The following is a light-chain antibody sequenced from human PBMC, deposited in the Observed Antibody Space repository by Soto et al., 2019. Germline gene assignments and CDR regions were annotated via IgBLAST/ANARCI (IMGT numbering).Light chain of an antibody. J-gene: IGKJ1*01. V-gene: IGKV3-20*01. CDR3: QQYCRSSGT. CDR2: GAS. Sequence: EIVLTQSPGTLSLSPGERATLSCRASQSVSSSSLAWYQQKPGQAPRLLIYGASSRATGIPDRFSGSGSGTDFTFTISRLEPEDFAVYYCQQYCRSSGTFGQGTKVEIK. CDR1: QSVSSSS.